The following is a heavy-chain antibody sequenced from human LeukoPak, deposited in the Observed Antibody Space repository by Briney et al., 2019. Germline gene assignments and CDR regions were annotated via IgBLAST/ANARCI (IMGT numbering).Heavy chain of an antibody. CDR3: ARDVGSGWSSFDY. CDR1: GDSVSSNSAA. D-gene: IGHD6-19*01. V-gene: IGHV6-1*01. CDR2: TYYRSKCYN. Sequence: LPTLSLTCAISGDSVSSNSAAWNWIRQSPSRGLEWLGRTYYRSKCYNDYAAAVNSRITINPDTTKNQFSPHLNSVTPDDTAVYYCARDVGSGWSSFDYWGQGTLVIVSS. J-gene: IGHJ4*02.